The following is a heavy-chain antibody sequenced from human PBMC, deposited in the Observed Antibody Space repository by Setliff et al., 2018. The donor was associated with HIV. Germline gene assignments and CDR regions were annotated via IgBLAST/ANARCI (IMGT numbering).Heavy chain of an antibody. CDR1: GYTFTDYY. J-gene: IGHJ3*02. Sequence: GASVKVSCKASGYTFTDYYIHWVRQAPGQGLEWMGWINSASGGTNYAHNFQGRVTVTRDTSINTAYVELNSLKSDDTAVYYCARDYLHVFDIWGQGTMVTVSS. V-gene: IGHV1-2*07. CDR2: INSASGGT. CDR3: ARDYLHVFDI.